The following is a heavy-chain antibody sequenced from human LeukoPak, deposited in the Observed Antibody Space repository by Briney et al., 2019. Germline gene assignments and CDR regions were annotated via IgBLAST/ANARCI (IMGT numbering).Heavy chain of an antibody. CDR3: TPVYCSSTSCYLDYYYYYYMDV. CDR1: GFTFSGSA. Sequence: PGGSLRLSCAASGFTFSGSAMHWVRQASGKGLEWVGRIRSKANSYATAYAASVKGRFTISRDDSKNTAYLQMNSLKTEDTAVYYCTPVYCSSTSCYLDYYYYYYMDVWGKGTTVTVSS. CDR2: IRSKANSYAT. J-gene: IGHJ6*03. D-gene: IGHD2-2*01. V-gene: IGHV3-73*01.